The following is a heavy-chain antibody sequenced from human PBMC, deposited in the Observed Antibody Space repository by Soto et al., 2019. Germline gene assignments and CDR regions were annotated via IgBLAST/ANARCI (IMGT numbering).Heavy chain of an antibody. V-gene: IGHV1-18*01. J-gene: IGHJ4*02. CDR1: GYTFTSYG. D-gene: IGHD3-16*01. CDR3: ARASARGGALRVDY. Sequence: QVQLVQSGTEVKKPGASVKVSCKASGYTFTSYGITWVRQAPGQGLEWMGWISSYNGNTNYAQKVQGRVTMTTDTSTSTAYMDLRSRRSDATAVYYCARASARGGALRVDYWGQGTLVTVSS. CDR2: ISSYNGNT.